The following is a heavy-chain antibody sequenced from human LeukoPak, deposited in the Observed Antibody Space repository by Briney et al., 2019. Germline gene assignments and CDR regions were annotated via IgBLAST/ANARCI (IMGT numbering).Heavy chain of an antibody. V-gene: IGHV3-21*01. D-gene: IGHD3-3*01. CDR2: ISSSSSYI. Sequence: GGSLRLSCAASGFTFSSYSMNWVRQAPGKGLEWVSSISSSSSYICYADSVKGRFTISRDNAKNSLYLQMNSLRAEDTAVYYCARGGIFGARIFDYWGQGTLVTVSS. CDR1: GFTFSSYS. CDR3: ARGGIFGARIFDY. J-gene: IGHJ4*02.